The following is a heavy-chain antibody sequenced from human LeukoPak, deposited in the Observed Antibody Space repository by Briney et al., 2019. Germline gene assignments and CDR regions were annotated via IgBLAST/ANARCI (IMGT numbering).Heavy chain of an antibody. CDR1: GGSFSGYY. CDR3: ARLKHAAVAGSDYYYYMDV. J-gene: IGHJ6*03. D-gene: IGHD6-19*01. Sequence: KPSETLSLTCAVYGGSFSGYYWSWIRQPPGKGLEWIGEINHSGTTNYNPSLKSRVTISVDTSKNQFSLNLSSVTAADTAVYYCARLKHAAVAGSDYYYYMDVWGKGTTVTISS. V-gene: IGHV4-34*01. CDR2: INHSGTT.